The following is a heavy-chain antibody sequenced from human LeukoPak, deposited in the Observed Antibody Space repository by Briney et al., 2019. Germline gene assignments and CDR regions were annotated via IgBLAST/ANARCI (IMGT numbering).Heavy chain of an antibody. D-gene: IGHD3-22*01. J-gene: IGHJ4*02. Sequence: GASVKVSCKASGYTFTNYDINWVRQATGQGLEWMGWMNPNSGNTGYAQKFQGRVTITRDTSIGTAYMELSSLRSDDTAVYYCARRSDYCDSSAYYYWGQGTLVTVSS. CDR3: ARRSDYCDSSAYYY. CDR2: MNPNSGNT. CDR1: GYTFTNYD. V-gene: IGHV1-8*03.